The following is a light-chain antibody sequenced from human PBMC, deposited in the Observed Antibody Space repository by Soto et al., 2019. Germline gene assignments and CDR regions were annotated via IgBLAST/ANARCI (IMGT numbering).Light chain of an antibody. CDR2: DVS. CDR3: CSFEASYTRLV. V-gene: IGLV2-11*01. CDR1: SSDVGGYNY. J-gene: IGLJ2*01. Sequence: QSVLTQPRSVSGSPGQSVTISCTGTSSDVGGYNYVSWYQQHPGKAPKLMIYDVSKRPSGVPDRFSGSKSGNTASLTISGPQAEDEGYYHCCSFEASYTRLVFGRGPNLTVL.